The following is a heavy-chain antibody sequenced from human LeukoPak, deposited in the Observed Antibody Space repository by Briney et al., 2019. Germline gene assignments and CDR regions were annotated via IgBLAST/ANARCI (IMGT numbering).Heavy chain of an antibody. CDR3: VKDGSGSYYTYYFDY. V-gene: IGHV3-64D*06. D-gene: IGHD3-10*01. CDR2: ISSNGGST. J-gene: IGHJ4*02. CDR1: GFTFNIYA. Sequence: PGGSLRLSCAASGFTFNIYAMSWVRQAPGKGLEYVSAISSNGGSTYYADSVKGRFTISRDNSKNTLYLQMSSLRTEDTAVYYCVKDGSGSYYTYYFDYWGQGTLVTVSS.